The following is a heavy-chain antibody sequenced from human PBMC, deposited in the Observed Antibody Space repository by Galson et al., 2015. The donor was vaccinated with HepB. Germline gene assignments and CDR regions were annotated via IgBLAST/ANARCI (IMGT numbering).Heavy chain of an antibody. CDR3: ARDPSYGQGRTMVPEKYFDY. V-gene: IGHV1-18*01. Sequence: QSGAEVKKPGASVKVSCKASGYTFTSYGISWVRQAPGQGLEWMGWISAYNGNTNYAQKLQGRVTMTTDTSTSTAYMELRSLRSDDTAVYYCARDPSYGQGRTMVPEKYFDYWGQGTLVTVSS. D-gene: IGHD5-18*01. J-gene: IGHJ4*02. CDR1: GYTFTSYG. CDR2: ISAYNGNT.